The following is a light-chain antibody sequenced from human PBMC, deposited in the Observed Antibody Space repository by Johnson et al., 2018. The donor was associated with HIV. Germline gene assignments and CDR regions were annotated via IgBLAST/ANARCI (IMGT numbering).Light chain of an antibody. CDR2: ENN. V-gene: IGLV1-51*02. Sequence: QSVLTQPPSVSAAPGQKVTISCSGGTSNIGNNYVSWYQHLPGTAPKLLIYENNKRPSGIPDRFSGAKSGTSATLAITGLQTGDEGDEYCETWSGRLNFGTGTKVTVL. J-gene: IGLJ1*01. CDR3: ETWSGRLN. CDR1: TSNIGNNY.